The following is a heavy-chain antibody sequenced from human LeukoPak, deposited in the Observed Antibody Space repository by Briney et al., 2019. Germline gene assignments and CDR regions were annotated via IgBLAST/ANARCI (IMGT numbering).Heavy chain of an antibody. V-gene: IGHV3-7*01. J-gene: IGHJ4*02. Sequence: GGSLRLSCAASGFTFSRYWMSWMRQAPGKGLEWVANIKYDGYEEYYVDSVEGRFTISRDNAKNSLYLQLNSLRVEDTAVYYCKSGGAAPGSFDYWGQGTLVTVSP. CDR1: GFTFSRYW. CDR3: KSGGAAPGSFDY. D-gene: IGHD1-1*01. CDR2: IKYDGYEE.